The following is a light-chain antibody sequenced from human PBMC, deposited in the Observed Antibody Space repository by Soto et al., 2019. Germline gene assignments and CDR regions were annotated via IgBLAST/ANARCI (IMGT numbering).Light chain of an antibody. CDR1: QSISSW. Sequence: DIQMNQSPSTLSATTGDRVTITCRASQSISSWLAWYQHKPGKAPKLLIYDASNLDSGVPSRFSGSGSGTEFSLAISSLQPDDFATYYCQQYNSYPWTFGPGTKVDIK. CDR3: QQYNSYPWT. J-gene: IGKJ1*01. V-gene: IGKV1-5*01. CDR2: DAS.